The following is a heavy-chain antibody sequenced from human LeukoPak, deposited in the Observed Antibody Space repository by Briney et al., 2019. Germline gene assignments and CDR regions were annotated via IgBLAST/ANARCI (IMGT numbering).Heavy chain of an antibody. CDR1: GFTFSSYA. J-gene: IGHJ6*03. CDR2: ISGSGGST. CDR3: AKDSGGNQFSYYMDV. Sequence: GGSLRLSCAASGFTFSSYAMSWVRQAPGKGLEWVSAISGSGGSTYYADSVKGRFTISRDNSKNTLYLQMNSLRAEDTAVYYCAKDSGGNQFSYYMDVWSKGTTVTVSS. V-gene: IGHV3-23*01. D-gene: IGHD4-23*01.